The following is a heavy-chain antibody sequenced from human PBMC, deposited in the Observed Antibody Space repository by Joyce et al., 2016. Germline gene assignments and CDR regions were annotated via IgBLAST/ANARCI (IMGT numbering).Heavy chain of an antibody. CDR1: GFTFSDHY. J-gene: IGHJ5*02. CDR2: IRNKANSYTT. CDR3: NKDRAP. V-gene: IGHV3-72*01. Sequence: EVQLVESGGGLVQPGGSLILSCAASGFTFSDHYMDWGRQATGKGLEWIARIRNKANSYTTEYAASVKGRFTISRDDSKNSLYLQMDSLKTEDTAVYYCNKDRAPWGQGTLVTVSS. D-gene: IGHD3-10*01.